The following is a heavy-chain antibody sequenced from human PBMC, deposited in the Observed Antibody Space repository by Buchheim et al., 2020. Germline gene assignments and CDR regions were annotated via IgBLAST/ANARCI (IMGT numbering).Heavy chain of an antibody. Sequence: QVQLQQWGAGLLKPSETLSLTCTVSGGSISSSSYYWGWIRQPPGKGLEWIGSIYYSGSTYYNPSLKSRVTISVDTSKNQFSLTLSSVTAADTAVYYCARANFIDYGDQYYFDYWGQGTL. CDR1: GGSISSSSYY. D-gene: IGHD4-17*01. J-gene: IGHJ4*02. CDR2: IYYSGST. CDR3: ARANFIDYGDQYYFDY. V-gene: IGHV4-39*01.